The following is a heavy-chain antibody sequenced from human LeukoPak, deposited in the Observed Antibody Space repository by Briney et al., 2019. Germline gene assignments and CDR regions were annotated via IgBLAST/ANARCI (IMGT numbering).Heavy chain of an antibody. CDR2: IYYSGST. V-gene: IGHV4-59*01. D-gene: IGHD6-13*01. CDR1: GGSISSYY. CDR3: ARSGYSSSWYGNRPYYMDV. J-gene: IGHJ6*03. Sequence: KPSETLSLTCIVSGGSISSYYWSWIRQPPGKGLEWIGYIYYSGSTNYNPSLKSRVTISVDTSKNQFSLKLSSVTAADTAVYYCARSGYSSSWYGNRPYYMDVWGKGTTVTVSS.